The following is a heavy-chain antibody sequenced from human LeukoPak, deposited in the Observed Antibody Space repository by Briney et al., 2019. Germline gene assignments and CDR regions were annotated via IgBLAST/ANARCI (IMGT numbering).Heavy chain of an antibody. CDR1: GGSISSYY. CDR3: ARDRYFNLRYYYYYYMDV. CDR2: IYTSGST. D-gene: IGHD2/OR15-2a*01. Sequence: SETLSLTCTVSGGSISSYYWSWIRQPAGKGLEGIGRIYTSGSTNYNPSLKSGVTMSVDTSTNQFSLKLSSVTAADTAVYYCARDRYFNLRYYYYYYMDVWGKGTTVTVSS. V-gene: IGHV4-4*07. J-gene: IGHJ6*03.